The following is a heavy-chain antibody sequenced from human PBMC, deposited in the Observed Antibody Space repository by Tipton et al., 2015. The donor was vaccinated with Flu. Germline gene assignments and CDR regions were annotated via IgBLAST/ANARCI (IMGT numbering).Heavy chain of an antibody. CDR2: IYAAGDT. CDR1: GGSVRSGSYY. V-gene: IGHV4-61*02. Sequence: LRLSCTVSGGSVRSGSYYWSWIRQPAGKGLEWIGRIYAAGDTKYNPSLKSRVTISLDTSKHQFSLRLNSVTAADTAVYYCARERLGEYNSSGYTDSWGQGGLVTVSS. D-gene: IGHD3-22*01. J-gene: IGHJ4*02. CDR3: ARERLGEYNSSGYTDS.